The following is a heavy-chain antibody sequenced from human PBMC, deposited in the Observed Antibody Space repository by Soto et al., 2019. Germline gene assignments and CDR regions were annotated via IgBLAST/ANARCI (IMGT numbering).Heavy chain of an antibody. D-gene: IGHD2-2*01. V-gene: IGHV4-39*01. CDR2: IYSSENT. J-gene: IGHJ6*04. CDR1: GGSVSSNSYS. CDR3: ARLKGYCVSTSCHGYYGMDV. Sequence: PSETLALTCTVSGGSVSSNSYSWGWIRQSPGKGLEWIGTIYSSENTYYNPSLLSRVTISVDTSKNEFSLRLSSVTAADTAVYYCARLKGYCVSTSCHGYYGMDVWGKGTTVT.